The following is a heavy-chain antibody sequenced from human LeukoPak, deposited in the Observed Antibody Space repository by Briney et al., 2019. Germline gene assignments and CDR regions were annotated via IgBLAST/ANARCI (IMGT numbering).Heavy chain of an antibody. D-gene: IGHD3-9*01. Sequence: GASVTVSCKASGYTFTSYGISWVRQAPGQGLEWMGWISAYNGNTNYAQKLQGRVTMTTDTSTSTAYMELRSLRSDDTAVYYCARAYDILTGYPKPTPEDHFDYWGQGTLVTVSS. J-gene: IGHJ4*02. CDR2: ISAYNGNT. CDR1: GYTFTSYG. CDR3: ARAYDILTGYPKPTPEDHFDY. V-gene: IGHV1-18*01.